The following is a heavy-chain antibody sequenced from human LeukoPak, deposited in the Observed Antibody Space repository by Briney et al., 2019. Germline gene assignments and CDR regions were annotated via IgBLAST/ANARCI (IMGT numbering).Heavy chain of an antibody. CDR2: IDPVGNT. CDR3: VREPAYTGTWWHPDL. D-gene: IGHD3-16*01. V-gene: IGHV3-13*01. CDR1: GFTFSSYD. J-gene: IGHJ2*01. Sequence: PGGSLRLSCVASGFTFSSYDMHWVRQATGKGLEWISAIDPVGNTWYSDSVKGRFTISRENARDALYLQMNSLRAADTAVYYCVREPAYTGTWWHPDLWGRGTLVTVSS.